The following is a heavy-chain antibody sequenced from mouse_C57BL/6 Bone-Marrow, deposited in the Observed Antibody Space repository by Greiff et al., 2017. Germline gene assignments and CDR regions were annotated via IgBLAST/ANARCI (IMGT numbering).Heavy chain of an antibody. CDR2: INPSNGGT. Sequence: QVQLQQPGTELVKPGASVKLSCKASGYTFTSYWMHWVKQRPGQGLEWIGNINPSNGGTNYNEKFKSKATLTVDTSSRTAYMQLSSLTSEDSAVYYCAKNYYSNYDYFDYWGQGTTLTVSS. CDR3: AKNYYSNYDYFDY. J-gene: IGHJ2*01. D-gene: IGHD2-5*01. V-gene: IGHV1-53*01. CDR1: GYTFTSYW.